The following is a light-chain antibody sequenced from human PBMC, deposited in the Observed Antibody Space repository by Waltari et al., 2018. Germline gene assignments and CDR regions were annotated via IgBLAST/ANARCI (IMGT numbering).Light chain of an antibody. CDR2: GAS. CDR3: QQYGSSPSYT. V-gene: IGKV3-20*01. CDR1: QSVSSSY. J-gene: IGKJ2*01. Sequence: EIVLTQSPGTLSLSPGERATLSCRASQSVSSSYLAWYQQKPGQAPRLLIYGASSRATGIPDRFSGSGSGTDFTLTISRLEPEDFAVYYRQQYGSSPSYTFGQGTKLEIK.